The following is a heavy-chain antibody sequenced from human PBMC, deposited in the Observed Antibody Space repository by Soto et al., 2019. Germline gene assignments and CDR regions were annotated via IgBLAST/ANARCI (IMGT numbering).Heavy chain of an antibody. CDR1: GITFKDYG. Sequence: EVRLVESGGGVVRPGGSLRLYCAVSGITFKDYGMSWVRQAPGKGLQWVAGINWNGGSIGYADSVKGRFTISRDNDKKSLYLQMSSLRAEDTALYYCVRYDFRAAVSLFYFENWGQGTQVTVFS. J-gene: IGHJ4*02. V-gene: IGHV3-20*04. D-gene: IGHD3-3*01. CDR3: VRYDFRAAVSLFYFEN. CDR2: INWNGGSI.